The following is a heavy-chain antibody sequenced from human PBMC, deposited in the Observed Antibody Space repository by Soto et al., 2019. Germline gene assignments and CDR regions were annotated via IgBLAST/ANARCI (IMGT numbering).Heavy chain of an antibody. D-gene: IGHD1-26*01. CDR2: ISGSGHST. J-gene: IGHJ4*02. Sequence: EVQLLDSGGGLVQPGGSLRLSCAASGFTFSTFAMSWVRQALGKGLEWVSVISGSGHSTYYADSVKGRFTISRDNSKNTLHMQKNSLRDEDKAVYYCAKEDSGNYWGGYNFDYWGQGTLVTVSS. CDR1: GFTFSTFA. V-gene: IGHV3-23*01. CDR3: AKEDSGNYWGGYNFDY.